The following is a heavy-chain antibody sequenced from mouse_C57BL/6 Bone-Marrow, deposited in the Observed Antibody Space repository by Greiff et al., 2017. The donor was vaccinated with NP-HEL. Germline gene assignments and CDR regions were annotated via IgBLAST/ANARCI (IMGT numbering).Heavy chain of an antibody. D-gene: IGHD1-1*01. CDR2: ISYDGSN. V-gene: IGHV3-6*01. CDR3: ATTVVNFDY. CDR1: GYSITSGYY. J-gene: IGHJ2*01. Sequence: VQLQQSGPGLVKPSQSLSLTCSVTGYSITSGYYWNWIRQFPGNKLEWMGYISYDGSNNYNPSLKNRISITRDTSKNQFFLKLNSVTTEDTATYYCATTVVNFDYWGQGTTLTVSS.